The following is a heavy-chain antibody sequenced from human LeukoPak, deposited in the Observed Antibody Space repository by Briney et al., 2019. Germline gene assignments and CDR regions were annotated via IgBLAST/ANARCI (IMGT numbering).Heavy chain of an antibody. CDR1: GDSISSGDYY. Sequence: PSQTLSLTCTVSGDSISSGDYYWSWIRQPAGKGLEWIGRISSSGSTNYNPSLKCRVTISVDTSKNQFSLKMTSVTAADTAVYFCARVGSGGAWFDFWGQGTLVTVSS. D-gene: IGHD6-19*01. CDR3: ARVGSGGAWFDF. CDR2: ISSSGST. J-gene: IGHJ4*02. V-gene: IGHV4-61*02.